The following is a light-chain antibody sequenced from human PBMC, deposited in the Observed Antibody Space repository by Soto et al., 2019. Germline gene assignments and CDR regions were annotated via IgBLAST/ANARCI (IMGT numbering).Light chain of an antibody. CDR2: GNY. V-gene: IGLV1-44*01. CDR1: RSNIGSDA. Sequence: QSVLTQPPSASGTPGQRVTISCSGSRSNIGSDAVNWFQQLPGTTPKLLIYGNYQRPSGVPDRFSGSKSGTSASLAISGLQSEDEADYYCAAWDDSLNGYVLGSGTKLT. CDR3: AAWDDSLNGYV. J-gene: IGLJ1*01.